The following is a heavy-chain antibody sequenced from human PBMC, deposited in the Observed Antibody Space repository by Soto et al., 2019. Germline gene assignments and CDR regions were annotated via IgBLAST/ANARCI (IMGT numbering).Heavy chain of an antibody. D-gene: IGHD6-6*01. CDR2: IYYSGST. J-gene: IGHJ4*02. Sequence: SETLSLTCTVSGGSVSSTSYYWDWIRQPPGKGLEWIGSIYYSGSTYYNPSLKSRVTISVDTSKNQFSLNLSSVTAVDTAIYYCATNVLYWGQGILVTVSS. CDR3: ATNVLY. V-gene: IGHV4-39*01. CDR1: GGSVSSTSYY.